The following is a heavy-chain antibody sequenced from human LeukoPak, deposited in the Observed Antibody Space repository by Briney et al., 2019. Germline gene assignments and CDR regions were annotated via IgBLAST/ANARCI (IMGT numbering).Heavy chain of an antibody. CDR3: ARDLYSSGWTDAFDI. D-gene: IGHD6-19*01. V-gene: IGHV1-2*02. Sequence: ASVTVSCKASGYTFTGYYMHWVRQAPGQGLEWMGWINPNSGDKNYSQKFQGRVSMTRDTSINTAYMELSRLTSDDTAVYYCARDLYSSGWTDAFDIWGQGTMVTVSS. CDR1: GYTFTGYY. CDR2: INPNSGDK. J-gene: IGHJ3*02.